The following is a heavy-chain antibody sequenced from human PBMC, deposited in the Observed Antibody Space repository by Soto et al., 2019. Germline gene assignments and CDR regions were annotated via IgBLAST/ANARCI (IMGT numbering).Heavy chain of an antibody. V-gene: IGHV3-9*01. CDR3: VRVTGYGGNWGFEP. D-gene: IGHD7-27*01. CDR2: ISWNSATI. Sequence: EVQLVESGGGLVQPGRSLRLSCTASGFRFDNYVMDWVRQAPGKGLEWVSSISWNSATIHYADSVKGRFTISRDNAKNSLYLEMNSLRPDDTALYYCVRVTGYGGNWGFEPWGQGTLVTVSS. CDR1: GFRFDNYV. J-gene: IGHJ1*01.